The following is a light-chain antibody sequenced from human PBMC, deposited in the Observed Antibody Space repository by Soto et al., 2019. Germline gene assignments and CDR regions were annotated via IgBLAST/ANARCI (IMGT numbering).Light chain of an antibody. CDR1: QTISTW. J-gene: IGKJ1*01. CDR3: QQYTNTNNPWM. Sequence: DIQVTQSPPTLSASVGDRVTITCRASQTISTWMAWYQQKPGKAPKLLVYDDSTLQSGVASRFSGSGSGTEFTLIISGLQPDDAATYYCQQYTNTNNPWMFGQGTKVDIK. CDR2: DDS. V-gene: IGKV1-5*01.